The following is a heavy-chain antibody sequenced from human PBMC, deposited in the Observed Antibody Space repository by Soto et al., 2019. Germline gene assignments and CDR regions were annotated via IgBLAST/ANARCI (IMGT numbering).Heavy chain of an antibody. J-gene: IGHJ4*02. V-gene: IGHV4-59*01. CDR3: ARGAADTAMVDS. Sequence: QVHLQESGPGLVKASETLSLTCTVSGGSIRSYYWTWIRQPPGKGLEWLGYIFYSGSTFYNPSLMSRVTISIHTSKSQFSLKLTSVTAADTAVYYCARGAADTAMVDSWGQGTLVTVSS. D-gene: IGHD5-18*01. CDR1: GGSIRSYY. CDR2: IFYSGST.